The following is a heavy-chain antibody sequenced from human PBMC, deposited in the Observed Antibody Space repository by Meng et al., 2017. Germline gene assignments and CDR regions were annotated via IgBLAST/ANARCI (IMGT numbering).Heavy chain of an antibody. CDR3: ARIRSGSFFDY. V-gene: IGHV3-74*02. Sequence: EVQLLESGGGLVQPGGSLRLSCAASGFTFSSYAMSWVRQDPGKGLVWVSRINSDGATTGYADSVKGRFTISRDNAKNTLYLQMDSLRAEDTAVYYCARIRSGSFFDYWGQGTLVTVSS. CDR2: INSDGATT. CDR1: GFTFSSYA. D-gene: IGHD5-12*01. J-gene: IGHJ4*02.